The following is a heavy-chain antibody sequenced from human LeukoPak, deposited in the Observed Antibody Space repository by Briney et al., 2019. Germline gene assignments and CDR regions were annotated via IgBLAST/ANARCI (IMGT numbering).Heavy chain of an antibody. Sequence: GGSLRLSCEASGFTFSTYEMNWVRQTPGKGLEWVSTISGSGGSTYYADSVKGRFIISRDNSKNTLYLQMNSLRAEDTAVYYCSKDRPYSTSWYGAGDYWGQGTLVTVSS. V-gene: IGHV3-23*01. J-gene: IGHJ4*02. CDR2: ISGSGGST. CDR1: GFTFSTYE. D-gene: IGHD6-13*01. CDR3: SKDRPYSTSWYGAGDY.